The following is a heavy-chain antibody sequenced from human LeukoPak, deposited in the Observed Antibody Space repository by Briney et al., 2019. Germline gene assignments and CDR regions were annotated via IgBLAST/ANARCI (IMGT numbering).Heavy chain of an antibody. V-gene: IGHV3-53*01. D-gene: IGHD2-21*01. CDR2: LYSGGST. CDR1: GFTVGTNS. Sequence: GGSLRLSCAASGFTVGTNSMSWARQSPGKGREWVSVLYSGGSTYYEYSVNGRFTISRDNSRNTLFLQMNSLRAEDTALYYCASAREYCGSAECYEYFQHWGQGTLVTVSS. J-gene: IGHJ1*01. CDR3: ASAREYCGSAECYEYFQH.